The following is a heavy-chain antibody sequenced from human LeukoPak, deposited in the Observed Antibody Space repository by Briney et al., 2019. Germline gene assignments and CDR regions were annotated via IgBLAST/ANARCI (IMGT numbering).Heavy chain of an antibody. D-gene: IGHD2-15*01. CDR2: ISGSGTRT. CDR3: ARQHCSGGDCYFFD. Sequence: GGSLRLSCAASGFTFSSYAMNWVRQAPGKGLEWVSTISGSGTRTYYADSVKGRFTISRDNSKNTLYLQLNSLRAEDTAVYYCARQHCSGGDCYFFDWGQGTLVTVSS. J-gene: IGHJ4*02. V-gene: IGHV3-23*01. CDR1: GFTFSSYA.